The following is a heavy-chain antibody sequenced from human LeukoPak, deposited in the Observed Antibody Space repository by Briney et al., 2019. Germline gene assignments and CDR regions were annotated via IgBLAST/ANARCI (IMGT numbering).Heavy chain of an antibody. Sequence: SETLSLTCAVSGYSISSGFYWGWIRQPPGKGLEWIGSIYHSGSTYYNPSLKSRVTISVDTSKNQFSLKLSSVTAADTAVYYCARSPASIRLYYFDYWGQGTLVTVSS. CDR1: GYSISSGFY. CDR2: IYHSGST. D-gene: IGHD2-2*01. CDR3: ARSPASIRLYYFDY. J-gene: IGHJ4*02. V-gene: IGHV4-38-2*01.